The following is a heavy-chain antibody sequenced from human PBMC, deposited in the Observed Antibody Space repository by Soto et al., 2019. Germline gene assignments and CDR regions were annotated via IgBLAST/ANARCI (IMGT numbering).Heavy chain of an antibody. Sequence: GGSLRLSCEASGFTFETTALSWVRQAPGKGLEWVATISGTGLSKYYADSMKSRFIISRDNSRNTLYLQMNSLRAEDTAVYYCARRDHMDVWGQGTTVTVSS. CDR3: ARRDHMDV. J-gene: IGHJ6*02. CDR2: ISGTGLSK. V-gene: IGHV3-23*01. CDR1: GFTFETTA.